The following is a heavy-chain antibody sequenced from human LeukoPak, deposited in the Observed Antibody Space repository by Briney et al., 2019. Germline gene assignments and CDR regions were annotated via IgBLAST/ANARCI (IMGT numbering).Heavy chain of an antibody. J-gene: IGHJ4*02. CDR2: ISYDGSNK. Sequence: GKSLRLSCAASGFTFSGYPIHWVRQAPGKGLEWVAVISYDGSNKYYADSVKGRFTISRDNSKNTLYLQMNSLRAEDTAVYYCARVHERYCGGDCSFDYWGQGTLVTVSS. CDR3: ARVHERYCGGDCSFDY. CDR1: GFTFSGYP. V-gene: IGHV3-30-3*01. D-gene: IGHD2-21*02.